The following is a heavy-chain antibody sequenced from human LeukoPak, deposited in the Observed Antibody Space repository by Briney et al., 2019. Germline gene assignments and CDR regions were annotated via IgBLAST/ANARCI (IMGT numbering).Heavy chain of an antibody. CDR3: ASWTIVATTYYFDY. J-gene: IGHJ4*02. CDR2: IIPIIGTA. Sequence: SVKVSCKASGVTFSSYAISWVRQAPRQGLEWMGGIIPIIGTANYAQTFQGRVTITTDKSTSTAYMELSSLRSEDTAVYYLASWTIVATTYYFDYWGQGTLVTVSS. D-gene: IGHD5-12*01. CDR1: GVTFSSYA. V-gene: IGHV1-69*05.